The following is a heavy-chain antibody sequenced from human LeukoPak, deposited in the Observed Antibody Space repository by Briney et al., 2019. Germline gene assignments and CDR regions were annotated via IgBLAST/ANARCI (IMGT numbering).Heavy chain of an antibody. CDR1: GFTFSSNY. CDR3: ARGGPAAGRFDY. D-gene: IGHD6-13*01. CDR2: IYSGGST. Sequence: PGGSLRHSCAASGFTFSSNYMSWVRQAPGKGLEWVSVIYSGGSTYYADSVKGRFTISRDNSKNTLYLQMNSLRAEDTAVYYCARGGPAAGRFDYWGQGTLVTVSS. V-gene: IGHV3-66*01. J-gene: IGHJ4*02.